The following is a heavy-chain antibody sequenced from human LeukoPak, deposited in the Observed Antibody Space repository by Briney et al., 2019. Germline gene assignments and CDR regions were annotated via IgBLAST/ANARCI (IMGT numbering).Heavy chain of an antibody. CDR3: ARSRQIFGVAENWFDP. CDR2: VNHSGGT. D-gene: IGHD3-3*01. CDR1: GGSFSAYY. Sequence: SETLSLTCAVYGGSFSAYYWSWIRQPPGKRLEWIGEVNHSGGTNYNPSLKSRVTISVDTSKNQFSLNLNSVSAADTAVYYCARSRQIFGVAENWFDPWGQGTLVTVSS. V-gene: IGHV4-34*01. J-gene: IGHJ5*02.